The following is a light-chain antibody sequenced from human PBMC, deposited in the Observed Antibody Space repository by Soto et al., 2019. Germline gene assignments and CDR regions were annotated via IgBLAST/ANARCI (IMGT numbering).Light chain of an antibody. CDR2: GAS. Sequence: EIVMTQSPATLSVSPGERATLSCRASQSVDSNLAWYQQKPGQAPRLLIFGASTRATGIPARFSGSGSGTVFTLTISSLQSEDFGVYFCQQYDNWPLTFGGGTKVEIK. V-gene: IGKV3D-15*01. J-gene: IGKJ4*01. CDR1: QSVDSN. CDR3: QQYDNWPLT.